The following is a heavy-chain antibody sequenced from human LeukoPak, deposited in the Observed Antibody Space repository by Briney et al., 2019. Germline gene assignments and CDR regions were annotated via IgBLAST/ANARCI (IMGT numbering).Heavy chain of an antibody. CDR2: INHSGST. D-gene: IGHD2-15*01. CDR3: ARDHPGGRAFDM. V-gene: IGHV4-34*01. Sequence: PSETLSLTCAVYGGSFSGYYWSWIRQPPGKGLEWIGEINHSGSTNYKPSLKSRVTISVDTSKNQFSLKLSSVTAADTAVYYCARDHPGGRAFDMWGQGTMVTVSS. CDR1: GGSFSGYY. J-gene: IGHJ3*02.